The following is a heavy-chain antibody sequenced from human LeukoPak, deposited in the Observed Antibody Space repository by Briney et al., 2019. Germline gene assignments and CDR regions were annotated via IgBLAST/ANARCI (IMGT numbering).Heavy chain of an antibody. D-gene: IGHD1-26*01. V-gene: IGHV3-72*01. Sequence: GGSLRLSCAASGFTFSDHYMDWVRQAPGKGLEWVGRIRNKANSYTTEYAASVKGRFTISRDDSKNSLYLQMNSLKCEDTAVYYCAREWDSGSYYLGYFDYWGRGTLVTVSS. CDR1: GFTFSDHY. J-gene: IGHJ2*01. CDR2: IRNKANSYTT. CDR3: AREWDSGSYYLGYFDY.